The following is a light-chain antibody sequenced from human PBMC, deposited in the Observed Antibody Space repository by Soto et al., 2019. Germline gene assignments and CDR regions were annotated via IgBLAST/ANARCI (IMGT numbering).Light chain of an antibody. Sequence: QSVLTQPPSVSGAPGQRVTISCTGSSSNVGAGYDVHWYQQLPGTAPKVLIYGNSNRPSGVPDRFSGSKSGTSASLAITGLQAEDEADYYCQSYDNRLSGSVFGGGTKVTVL. CDR3: QSYDNRLSGSV. CDR2: GNS. CDR1: SSNVGAGYD. J-gene: IGLJ2*01. V-gene: IGLV1-40*01.